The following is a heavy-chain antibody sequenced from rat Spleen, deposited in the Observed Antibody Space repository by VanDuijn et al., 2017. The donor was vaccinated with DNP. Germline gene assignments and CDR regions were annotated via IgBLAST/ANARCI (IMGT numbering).Heavy chain of an antibody. J-gene: IGHJ2*01. Sequence: EVQLVESGGGLVQPGRSLKLSCAASEFPFNKYWMTWFRQVPGKGLEWVASIHSSSGITYYPDSVKGRFTLSRDNAKNTLYLQMNSLRSEDMATYYCARHVLPLRVWDYWGQGVMVTVSS. D-gene: IGHD4-1*01. CDR1: EFPFNKYW. CDR3: ARHVLPLRVWDY. CDR2: IHSSSGIT. V-gene: IGHV5-31*01.